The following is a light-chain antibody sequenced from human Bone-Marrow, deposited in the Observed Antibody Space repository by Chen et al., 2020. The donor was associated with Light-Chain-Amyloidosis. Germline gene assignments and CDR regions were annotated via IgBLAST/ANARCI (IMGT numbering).Light chain of an antibody. V-gene: IGKV3-20*01. Sequence: EIVLTQSPGTLSLSPGERATLSCRASQSVSSAYLAWYQHKPGQAPRLLIYGTSGRAAGIPDRFRGSGSGTDFTLTISRLEPEDFAVYYCQQYGTFGTFGRGTKVEIK. CDR3: QQYGTFGT. J-gene: IGKJ1*01. CDR2: GTS. CDR1: QSVSSAY.